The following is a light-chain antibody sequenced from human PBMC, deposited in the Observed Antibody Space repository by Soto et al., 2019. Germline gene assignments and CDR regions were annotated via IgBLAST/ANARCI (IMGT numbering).Light chain of an antibody. J-gene: IGLJ1*01. CDR2: RNN. Sequence: QSVLTQPPSASGTPGQRVTISCSGSSSNIGSNYVYWYQQLPGTAPKLLIYRNNQRPSGVPDRFSGSKSGTSASLAISGRRSEDEADYYCAAWDDSLSGLYVFGTGTKLTVL. CDR1: SSNIGSNY. V-gene: IGLV1-47*01. CDR3: AAWDDSLSGLYV.